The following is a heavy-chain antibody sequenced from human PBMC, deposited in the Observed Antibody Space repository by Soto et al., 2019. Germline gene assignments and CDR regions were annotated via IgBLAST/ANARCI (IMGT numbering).Heavy chain of an antibody. V-gene: IGHV1-46*01. CDR1: GYTFTSYY. D-gene: IGHD5-18*01. Sequence: QVQLVQSGAEVKKPGASVKVSCKASGYTFTSYYVHWVRQAPGQGLERMGIINPSGGSTIYAQKFQGRVTMTTDTSTSTVYMELSSLRSEDTAMYYCARDGIHSTSGRGNWFDPWGQGTLVTVSS. CDR2: INPSGGST. J-gene: IGHJ5*02. CDR3: ARDGIHSTSGRGNWFDP.